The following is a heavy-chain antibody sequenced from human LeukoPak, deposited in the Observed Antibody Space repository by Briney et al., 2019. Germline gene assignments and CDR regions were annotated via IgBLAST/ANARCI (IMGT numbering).Heavy chain of an antibody. CDR1: GFTFDDYG. CDR3: ARSIADYYYYMDV. Sequence: PGGSLRLSCAASGFTFDDYGMSWVCQAPGKGLEWVSGINWNGGSTGYADSVKGRFTISRDNAKNSLYLQMNSLRAEDTALYHCARSIADYYYYMDVWGKGTTVTVSS. D-gene: IGHD6-13*01. CDR2: INWNGGST. V-gene: IGHV3-20*01. J-gene: IGHJ6*03.